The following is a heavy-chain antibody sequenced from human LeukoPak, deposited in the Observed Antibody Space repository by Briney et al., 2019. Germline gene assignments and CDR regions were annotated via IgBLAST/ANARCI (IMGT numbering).Heavy chain of an antibody. D-gene: IGHD2-21*02. Sequence: PSETLSLTCAVSGVSFDDYYWSWVRQTPGKGLEWIGEIDHSGYTNDSPSLKSRVTLSIDTSRKQFSLNLRSVTVADTGIYYCTRMTAGHDYWGQGTLVTVSS. CDR1: GVSFDDYY. CDR3: TRMTAGHDY. CDR2: IDHSGYT. J-gene: IGHJ4*02. V-gene: IGHV4-34*01.